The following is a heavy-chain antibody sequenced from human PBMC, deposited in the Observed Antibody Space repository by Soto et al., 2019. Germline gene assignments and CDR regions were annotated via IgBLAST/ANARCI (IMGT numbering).Heavy chain of an antibody. CDR1: GHNFAAYW. J-gene: IGHJ4*02. CDR2: IYPGDSDT. Sequence: GESLKISCKASGHNFAAYWIAWVRQIPGKGLEWMGIIYPGDSDTKYSPSFQGQVTISADKSISTTYLQWSSLKASDTAMYYCARHYRSDFDYWGQGALVTVSS. V-gene: IGHV5-51*01. CDR3: ARHYRSDFDY.